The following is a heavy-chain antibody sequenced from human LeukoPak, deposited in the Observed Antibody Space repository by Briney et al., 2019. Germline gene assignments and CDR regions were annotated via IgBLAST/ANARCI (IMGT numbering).Heavy chain of an antibody. CDR2: MNPNSGNT. J-gene: IGHJ6*02. CDR1: GYTFTSYD. V-gene: IGHV1-8*01. Sequence: ASVMVSCKASGYTFTSYDINWVRQATGQGLEWMGWMNPNSGNTGYAQKFQGRVTMTRNTSISTAYMELSSLRSEDTAVYYCARSNYLNYYYYGMDVWGQGTTVTVSS. D-gene: IGHD4/OR15-4a*01. CDR3: ARSNYLNYYYYGMDV.